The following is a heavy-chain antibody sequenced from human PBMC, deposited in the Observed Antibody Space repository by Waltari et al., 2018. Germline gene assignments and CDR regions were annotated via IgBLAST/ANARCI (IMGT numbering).Heavy chain of an antibody. CDR1: SGPLSTSSYY. J-gene: IGHJ4*02. Sequence: QLQLQESGPGLVRPSETLSLTRTVPSGPLSTSSYYWAWIRQPPGQGLEWIGTIYYRGNTYYNPSLKSRITISVDTSKNQFSLQLSSVTAADTAVYYCARKRFGEPGTYFDYWGQGTLVSVSS. D-gene: IGHD3-10*01. CDR3: ARKRFGEPGTYFDY. V-gene: IGHV4-39*01. CDR2: IYYRGNT.